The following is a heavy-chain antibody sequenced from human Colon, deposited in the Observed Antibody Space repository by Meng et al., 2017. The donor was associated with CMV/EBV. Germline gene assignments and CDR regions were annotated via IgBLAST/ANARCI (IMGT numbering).Heavy chain of an antibody. D-gene: IGHD4-11*01. CDR3: ARLLGVTPERNSKYFDS. CDR1: GYTFTSYD. J-gene: IGHJ4*02. CDR2: MNPNSGNT. V-gene: IGHV1-8*02. Sequence: ASVKVSCKASGYTFTSYDINWVRQATGQGLEWMGWMNPNSGNTGYAQKFQGRVTMTADRSTNTAYMELSSLRPEDTAVYYCARLLGVTPERNSKYFDSWGQGTLVTVSS.